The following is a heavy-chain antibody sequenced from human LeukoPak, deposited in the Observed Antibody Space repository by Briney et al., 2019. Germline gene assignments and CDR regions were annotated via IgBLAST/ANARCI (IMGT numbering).Heavy chain of an antibody. D-gene: IGHD3-22*01. CDR1: GGSITGYY. V-gene: IGHV4-4*07. J-gene: IGHJ4*02. CDR2: VYSSGVG. Sequence: SETLSLTCTVSGGSITGYYWNWIRQPAGQGLEWLGRVYSSGVGNYNPSLTSRVTMSVDTSKNQFSLKLTSLTAADTAVYYCAREEFLHEIDSSGYYVYWGQGTLVTVSS. CDR3: AREEFLHEIDSSGYYVY.